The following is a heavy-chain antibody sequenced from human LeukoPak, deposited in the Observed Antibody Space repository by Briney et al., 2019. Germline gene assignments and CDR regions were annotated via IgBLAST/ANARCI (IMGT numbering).Heavy chain of an antibody. CDR3: ARIYSSSWFLNWFDP. CDR2: IYYSGST. J-gene: IGHJ5*02. D-gene: IGHD6-13*01. V-gene: IGHV4-34*01. CDR1: GGSFSGYY. Sequence: SETLSLTCAVYGGSFSGYYWNWIRQPPGKGLEWIGSIYYSGSTYHNPSLKSRVTISVDTSKNQFSLKLNSVTAADTAVYYCARIYSSSWFLNWFDPWGQGTLVTVSS.